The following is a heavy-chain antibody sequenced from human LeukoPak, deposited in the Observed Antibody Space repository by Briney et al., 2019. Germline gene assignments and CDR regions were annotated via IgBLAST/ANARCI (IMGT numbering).Heavy chain of an antibody. J-gene: IGHJ4*02. V-gene: IGHV4-34*01. D-gene: IGHD4-17*01. CDR2: INHSGST. Sequence: PSETLSLTCAVYGGSFSGYYWSWIRQPPGKGLEWIGEINHSGSTNYNPSLKSRVTISVDTSKNQFSLKLSSVTAADTAVYYCARVLYGDYLLAAGYFDYWGQGTLVTASS. CDR3: ARVLYGDYLLAAGYFDY. CDR1: GGSFSGYY.